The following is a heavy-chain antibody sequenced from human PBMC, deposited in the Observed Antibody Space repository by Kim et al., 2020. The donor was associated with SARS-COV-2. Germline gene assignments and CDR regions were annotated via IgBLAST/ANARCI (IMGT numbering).Heavy chain of an antibody. Sequence: GGSLRLSCAASGFTFSSYDMHWVRQATGKGLEWVSAIGTAGDTYYPGSVKGRVTISRENAKNSLYLQMNSLRAGDTAVYYCAREGYGDIRNHWYFDLWGRGTLVTVSS. J-gene: IGHJ2*01. D-gene: IGHD4-17*01. CDR2: IGTAGDT. CDR1: GFTFSSYD. V-gene: IGHV3-13*01. CDR3: AREGYGDIRNHWYFDL.